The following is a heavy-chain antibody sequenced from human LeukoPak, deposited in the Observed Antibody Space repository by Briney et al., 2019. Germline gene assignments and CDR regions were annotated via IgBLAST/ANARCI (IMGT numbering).Heavy chain of an antibody. V-gene: IGHV4-4*07. CDR3: AREGVGARHVLFPAYLYGMDV. Sequence: PSETLSLTCTVSGGSISSYYWSWIRQPAGKGLEWIGRIYTSGSTNYNPSLKSRVTMSVDTSKNQLSLKLSSVTAADTAVYYCAREGVGARHVLFPAYLYGMDVWGQGTTVTVSS. J-gene: IGHJ6*02. CDR1: GGSISSYY. D-gene: IGHD1-26*01. CDR2: IYTSGST.